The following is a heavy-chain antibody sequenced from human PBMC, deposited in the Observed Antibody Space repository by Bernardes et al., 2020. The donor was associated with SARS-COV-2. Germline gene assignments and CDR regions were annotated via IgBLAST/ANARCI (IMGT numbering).Heavy chain of an antibody. Sequence: WGSLRLSCAASGGTVSTNYMMWVRQAPGKGLEWVSLIYSGGSATYADSVRGRFTTSRDNSKDTLYLQMNSLGADDTAVYYCARGGDTYYWAMDVWGQGTTVTVSS. V-gene: IGHV3-53*01. CDR2: IYSGGSA. CDR3: ARGGDTYYWAMDV. CDR1: GGTVSTNY. D-gene: IGHD3-10*01. J-gene: IGHJ6*02.